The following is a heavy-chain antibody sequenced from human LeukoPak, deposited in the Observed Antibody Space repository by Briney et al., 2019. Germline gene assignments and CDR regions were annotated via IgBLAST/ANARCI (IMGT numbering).Heavy chain of an antibody. CDR2: VNLQGST. J-gene: IGHJ6*02. D-gene: IGHD3-22*01. V-gene: IGHV4-4*02. Sequence: PSETLSLTCGVSGGSISNTNWWTWVRQPPGKGLEWIGEVNLQGSTNYNPSLKSRVAISVDKSENHISLKLSSVTAADTAVYYCARDAYYYDSSGYYDYYYYGMDVWGQGTTVAVSS. CDR3: ARDAYYYDSSGYYDYYYYGMDV. CDR1: GGSISNTNW.